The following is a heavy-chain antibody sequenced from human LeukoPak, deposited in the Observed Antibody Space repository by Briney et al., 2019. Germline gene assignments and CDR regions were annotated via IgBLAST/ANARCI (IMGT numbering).Heavy chain of an antibody. D-gene: IGHD2-2*01. V-gene: IGHV1-69*13. Sequence: SVTVSCKASGGTFSSYAISWVRQAPGQGLEWMGGIIPIFGTTNYAQKFQGRVTITADESTSTAYMELSSLRSEDTAVYYCATPNDCSSTSCQEGFSYYYYGMDVWGQGATVTVSS. J-gene: IGHJ6*02. CDR3: ATPNDCSSTSCQEGFSYYYYGMDV. CDR1: GGTFSSYA. CDR2: IIPIFGTT.